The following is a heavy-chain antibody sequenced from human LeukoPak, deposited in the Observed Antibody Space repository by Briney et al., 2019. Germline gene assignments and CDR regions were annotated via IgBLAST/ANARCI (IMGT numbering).Heavy chain of an antibody. V-gene: IGHV7-4-1*02. Sequence: ASVKVSCKPSGYTFTSYAMNWVRQAPGQGLEWMGWINTNTGNPTYAQGFTGRFVFSLDTSVSTAYLQISSLKAEDTAVYYCARDLRAVAGTGFDYWGQGTLVTVSS. CDR3: ARDLRAVAGTGFDY. CDR1: GYTFTSYA. D-gene: IGHD6-19*01. CDR2: INTNTGNP. J-gene: IGHJ4*02.